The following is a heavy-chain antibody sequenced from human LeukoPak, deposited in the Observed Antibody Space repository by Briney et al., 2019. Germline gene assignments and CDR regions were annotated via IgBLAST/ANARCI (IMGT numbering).Heavy chain of an antibody. D-gene: IGHD6-13*01. J-gene: IGHJ4*02. CDR1: GGSFIGYY. CDR3: ARGGSSSWYRRAFDY. V-gene: IGHV4-34*01. CDR2: INHSGST. Sequence: SAPLSLTCAVYGGSFIGYYWSWIRQPPGKGLEWIGEINHSGSTNYNPSLKSRVTISVDTSKNQFSLKPSSVTAADTAVYYCARGGSSSWYRRAFDYWGQGTLVTVSS.